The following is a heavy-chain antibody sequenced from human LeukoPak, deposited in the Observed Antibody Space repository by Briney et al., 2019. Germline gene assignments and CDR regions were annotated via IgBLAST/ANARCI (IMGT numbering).Heavy chain of an antibody. CDR1: GFTFSSYG. D-gene: IGHD6-19*01. V-gene: IGHV3-23*01. Sequence: GESLRLSCAASGFTFSSYGMSWVRQAPGKGLEWVSAISGSGGSTYYADSVKGRFTISRDNSKNTLYLQMNSLRAEDTAVYYCANSGSGWYGDVWGKGTTVTISS. CDR2: ISGSGGST. J-gene: IGHJ6*04. CDR3: ANSGSGWYGDV.